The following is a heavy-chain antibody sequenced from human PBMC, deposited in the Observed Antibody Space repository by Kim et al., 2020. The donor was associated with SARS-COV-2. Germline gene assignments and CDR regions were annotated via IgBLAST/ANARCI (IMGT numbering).Heavy chain of an antibody. J-gene: IGHJ4*02. CDR3: ARGLLYFHDNSGSCFDY. CDR1: GFTFSSYT. Sequence: GGSLRLSCAASGFTFSSYTMNWVRQAPGKGLEWVSSISTSGSYIYYADSVKGRFTISRDNAKNSLYLQMNSLRAEDTALYYCARGLLYFHDNSGSCFDYWGQGTLVTVSS. V-gene: IGHV3-21*01. D-gene: IGHD3-22*01. CDR2: ISTSGSYI.